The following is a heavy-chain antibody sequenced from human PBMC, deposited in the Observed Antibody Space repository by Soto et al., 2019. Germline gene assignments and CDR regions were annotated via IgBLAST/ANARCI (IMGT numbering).Heavy chain of an antibody. V-gene: IGHV4-30-2*01. Sequence: SETLSLTCAVSGGSISSGGYSWSWIRQPPGKGLEWIGYIYHSGSTYYNPSLKSRVTISVDRSKNQFSLKLSSVTAADTAVYYCGRSVYGVADLNWFDPWGQGTLVTVSS. CDR1: GGSISSGGYS. CDR2: IYHSGST. J-gene: IGHJ5*02. CDR3: GRSVYGVADLNWFDP. D-gene: IGHD3-10*01.